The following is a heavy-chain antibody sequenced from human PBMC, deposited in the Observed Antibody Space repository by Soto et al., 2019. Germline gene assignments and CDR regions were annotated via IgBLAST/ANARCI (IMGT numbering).Heavy chain of an antibody. CDR3: ARNRPFRDSNSKDLDV. V-gene: IGHV5-10-1*01. J-gene: IGHJ6*02. CDR1: GDNVTSYW. D-gene: IGHD4-4*01. CDR2: IDTSDSYT. Sequence: GHALKISCEGSGDNVTSYWITWERKMPGKGLEWLGRIDTSDSYTNYSPSFQGHVIISVDKSISTAYLQWSSLKASDTAIYYCARNRPFRDSNSKDLDVWGQGTTVPVSS.